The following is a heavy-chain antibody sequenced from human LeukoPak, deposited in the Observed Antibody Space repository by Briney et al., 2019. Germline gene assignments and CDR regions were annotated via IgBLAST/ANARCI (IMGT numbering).Heavy chain of an antibody. CDR3: ATAVTTFRNDAFDI. CDR2: IKQDGSEK. V-gene: IGHV3-7*01. J-gene: IGHJ3*02. Sequence: PGGSLRLSCAASGFTFSSYAMSWVRQAPGKGLEWVANIKQDGSEKYYVDSVKGRFTISRNNAKNSLYLQMNSLRAEDTAVYYCATAVTTFRNDAFDIWGQGTMVTVSS. D-gene: IGHD4-17*01. CDR1: GFTFSSYA.